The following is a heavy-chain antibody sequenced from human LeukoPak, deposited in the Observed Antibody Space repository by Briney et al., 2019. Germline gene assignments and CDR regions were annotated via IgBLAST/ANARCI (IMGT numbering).Heavy chain of an antibody. Sequence: GGSLRLSCAASGFTFSTYWMNWYRQAPGKGLEWVGNINQDANEINCVDSVRGRFTISRDNAKNSLHLQMNSLRAEDTAVYYCATDRDNSDWQRRFDSWGQGTLVTVSS. CDR1: GFTFSTYW. D-gene: IGHD2-21*02. CDR2: INQDANEI. J-gene: IGHJ4*02. V-gene: IGHV3-7*01. CDR3: ATDRDNSDWQRRFDS.